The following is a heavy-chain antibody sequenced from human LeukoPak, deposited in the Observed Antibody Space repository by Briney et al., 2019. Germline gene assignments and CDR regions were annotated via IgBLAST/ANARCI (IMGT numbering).Heavy chain of an antibody. CDR3: ARVPGGQYDFWSGYSERFDY. Sequence: GGSLRLSCAASGFTFSSYWMHWVRQAPGKGLVWVSRINSDGSSTSYADSVKGRLTISRDNAKNTLYLQMNSLRAEDTAVYYCARVPGGQYDFWSGYSERFDYWGQGTLVTVSS. D-gene: IGHD3-3*01. CDR2: INSDGSST. J-gene: IGHJ4*02. V-gene: IGHV3-74*01. CDR1: GFTFSSYW.